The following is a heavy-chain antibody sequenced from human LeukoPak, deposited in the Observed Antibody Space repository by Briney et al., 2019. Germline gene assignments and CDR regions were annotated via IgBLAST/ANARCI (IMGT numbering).Heavy chain of an antibody. Sequence: ASVKVSCKASGYTFTSYGISWVRHAPGQGLEWMGCISAYNGNTNYAQKLQGRVTMTTDTSTSTAYMELRSLRSDDTAVYYCARPPAQTYYDILTGSSGAFDIWGQGTMVTVSS. V-gene: IGHV1-18*01. CDR3: ARPPAQTYYDILTGSSGAFDI. CDR2: ISAYNGNT. CDR1: GYTFTSYG. D-gene: IGHD3-9*01. J-gene: IGHJ3*02.